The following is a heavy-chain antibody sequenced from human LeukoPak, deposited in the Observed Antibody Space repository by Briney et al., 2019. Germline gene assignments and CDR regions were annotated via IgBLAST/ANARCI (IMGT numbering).Heavy chain of an antibody. Sequence: SETLSLTCAVYGGSFSGYYWSWIRQPPGKGLEWIGEINHSGSTNYNPSLKSRVTISVDKSKNQFSLKLSSVTAADTAVYYCARGGIAVAPRWFDPWGQGTLVIVSS. CDR2: INHSGST. CDR3: ARGGIAVAPRWFDP. D-gene: IGHD6-19*01. V-gene: IGHV4-34*01. CDR1: GGSFSGYY. J-gene: IGHJ5*02.